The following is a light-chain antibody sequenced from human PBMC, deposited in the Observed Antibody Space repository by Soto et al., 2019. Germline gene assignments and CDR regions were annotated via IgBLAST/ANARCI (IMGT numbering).Light chain of an antibody. Sequence: QSVLTQPPSVSGAPGQRVTISCTGSSSNIGAGYDVHWYQQLPGTDPKLPIHGNSNRPSGVPDRFSGSKSGTSASLAITGLQAEDEADYYCQSYDSSLSGHVVFGGGTKLTVL. CDR3: QSYDSSLSGHVV. CDR1: SSNIGAGYD. CDR2: GNS. V-gene: IGLV1-40*01. J-gene: IGLJ2*01.